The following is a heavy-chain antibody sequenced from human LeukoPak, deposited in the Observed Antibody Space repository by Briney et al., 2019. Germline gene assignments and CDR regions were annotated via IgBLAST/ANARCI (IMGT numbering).Heavy chain of an antibody. J-gene: IGHJ6*02. Sequence: GGSLRLSCAASGFTFSSYWMSWVRQAPGKGLEWVANIKQDGSEKYYVDSVKGRFTISRDNAKNSLYLQMNSLRAEDTAVYYCARDQRVDQGVYYYYYGMDVWGQGTTVTVSS. CDR3: ARDQRVDQGVYYYYYGMDV. D-gene: IGHD5-12*01. CDR2: IKQDGSEK. CDR1: GFTFSSYW. V-gene: IGHV3-7*05.